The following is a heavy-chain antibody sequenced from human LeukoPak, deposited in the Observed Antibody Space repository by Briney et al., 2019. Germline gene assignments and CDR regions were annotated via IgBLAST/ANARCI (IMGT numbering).Heavy chain of an antibody. CDR1: GGTFSSYA. D-gene: IGHD3-22*01. CDR2: IIPTFGTA. J-gene: IGHJ3*02. Sequence: ASVNVSCKASGGTFSSYAISWVRQAPGQGLEWMGGIIPTFGTANYAQKFQGRVTITADESTSTAYMELSSLRSEDTAVYYCATLVVVISVRAFDIWGQGTMVTVSS. CDR3: ATLVVVISVRAFDI. V-gene: IGHV1-69*13.